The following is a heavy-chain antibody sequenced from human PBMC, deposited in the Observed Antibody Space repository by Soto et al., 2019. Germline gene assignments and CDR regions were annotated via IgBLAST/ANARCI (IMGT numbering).Heavy chain of an antibody. CDR2: ISYDGSNK. CDR3: AKILQLADYAYYYYGMDV. V-gene: IGHV3-30*18. CDR1: GFTFSSYG. D-gene: IGHD4-17*01. J-gene: IGHJ6*02. Sequence: QVQLVESGGGVVQPGRSLRLSCAASGFTFSSYGMHWVRQAPGKGLEWVAVISYDGSNKYYADSVKGRFTISRDNSKNTLYLQMNSLRAEDTAVYYCAKILQLADYAYYYYGMDVWGQVTTVTVSS.